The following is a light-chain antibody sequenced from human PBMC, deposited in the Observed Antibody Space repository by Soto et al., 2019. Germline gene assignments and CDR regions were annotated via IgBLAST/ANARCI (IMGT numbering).Light chain of an antibody. CDR1: SSDVGGYNY. CDR2: DVS. CDR3: SSYTSSSTVV. J-gene: IGLJ2*01. V-gene: IGLV2-14*01. Sequence: QSALTQPASVSGSHGQSITISCTGTSSDVGGYNYVSWYQQHPGKAPKLMIYDVSNRPSGVSNRFSGSKSGNTASLTISGLQAEDGADYYCSSYTSSSTVVFGGGTKLTVL.